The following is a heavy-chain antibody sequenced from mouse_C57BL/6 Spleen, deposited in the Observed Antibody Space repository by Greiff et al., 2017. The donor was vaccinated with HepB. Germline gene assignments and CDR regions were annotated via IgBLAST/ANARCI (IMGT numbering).Heavy chain of an antibody. J-gene: IGHJ3*01. V-gene: IGHV5-17*01. CDR2: ISSGSSTI. CDR1: GFTFSDYG. CDR3: TMPPFAY. D-gene: IGHD1-1*02. Sequence: EVKVVESGGGLVKPGGSLKLSCAASGFTFSDYGMHWVRQAPEKGLEWVAYISSGSSTIYYADTVKGRFTISIDNAKNTLFLQMTNLRSEDTAMCYSTMPPFAYWGQGTLVTVSA.